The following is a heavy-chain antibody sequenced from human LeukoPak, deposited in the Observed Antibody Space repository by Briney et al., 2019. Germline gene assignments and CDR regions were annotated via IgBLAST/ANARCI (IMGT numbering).Heavy chain of an antibody. CDR2: ISSSSSTI. D-gene: IGHD6-13*01. CDR1: GFTFSSYS. V-gene: IGHV3-48*04. Sequence: GGSLRLSCAASGFTFSSYSMNWVRQAPGKGLEWVSYISSSSSTIYYADSVKGRFTISRDNAKNSLYLQMNSLRAEDTAVYYCAKDLGAARDYYYMDVWGKGTTVTVSS. J-gene: IGHJ6*03. CDR3: AKDLGAARDYYYMDV.